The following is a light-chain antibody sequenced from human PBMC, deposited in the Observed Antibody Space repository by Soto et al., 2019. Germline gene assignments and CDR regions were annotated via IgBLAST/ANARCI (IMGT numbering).Light chain of an antibody. CDR1: QSISSW. CDR3: QQDDSLMT. J-gene: IGKJ1*01. Sequence: DIQMTQSPSTLSASVGDRVTITCRASQSISSWLAWYQQKPGKAPKLLIYKASSLESGVPSRFSGSGSGTEFTLTISSLHPDDFATYYCQQDDSLMTVGQGTKVEIK. CDR2: KAS. V-gene: IGKV1-5*03.